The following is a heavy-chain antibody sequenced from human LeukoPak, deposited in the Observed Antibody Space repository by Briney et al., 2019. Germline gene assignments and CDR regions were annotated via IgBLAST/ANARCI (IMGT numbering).Heavy chain of an antibody. J-gene: IGHJ4*02. V-gene: IGHV3-23*01. D-gene: IGHD3-10*01. CDR1: GLTFSIYA. Sequence: PGGSLRLSSAASGLTFSIYAMTWVRQGPGKGLELVSGISGRDNGTWYADSVKGRFTISRDNSKNTLYLQMNTLTGEDTAVYYCAKGFYHYFGSGSYTLDFWGQGTQVTVSS. CDR3: AKGFYHYFGSGSYTLDF. CDR2: ISGRDNGT.